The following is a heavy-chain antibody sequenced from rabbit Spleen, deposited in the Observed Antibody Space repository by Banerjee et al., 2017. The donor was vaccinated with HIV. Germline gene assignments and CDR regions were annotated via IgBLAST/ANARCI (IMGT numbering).Heavy chain of an antibody. Sequence: QSLEESGGGLVKPEGSLTLTCKASGFDLSSHYYMCWVRQAPGKGLELIACIYVGSGTTWYASWAKGRFTISKTSSTTVTLQMTSLTAADTATYFCARDLYAGMNVNFALWGPGTLVTVS. CDR1: GFDLSSHYY. CDR2: IYVGSGTT. V-gene: IGHV1S40*01. J-gene: IGHJ4*01. CDR3: ARDLYAGMNVNFAL. D-gene: IGHD4-2*01.